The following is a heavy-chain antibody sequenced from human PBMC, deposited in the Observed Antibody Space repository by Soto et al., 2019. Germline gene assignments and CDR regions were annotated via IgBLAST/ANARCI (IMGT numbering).Heavy chain of an antibody. V-gene: IGHV3-48*01. CDR1: GFTFSSYS. CDR3: ARDPDYDFWSGHPDY. D-gene: IGHD3-3*01. J-gene: IGHJ4*02. CDR2: ISSSSSTI. Sequence: GGSLRLSCAASGFTFSSYSMNWVRQAPGKGLEWVSYISSSSSTIYYADSVKGRFTISRDNAKNSLYLQMNSLRAEDTAVYYCARDPDYDFWSGHPDYWGQGTLVTVSS.